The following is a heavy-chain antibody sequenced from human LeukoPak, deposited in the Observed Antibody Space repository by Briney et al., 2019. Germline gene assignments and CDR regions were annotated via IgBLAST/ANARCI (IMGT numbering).Heavy chain of an antibody. D-gene: IGHD4-17*01. CDR2: INAGNGNT. J-gene: IGHJ3*02. Sequence: GASVKVSCKASGYTFTSYAMHWVRQAPGQRLEWMGWINAGNGNTKYSQKFQGRVTITRDTSASTAYMELSSLRSEDTAVYYCARERASTEPDAFDIWGQGTMVTVSS. CDR3: ARERASTEPDAFDI. V-gene: IGHV1-3*01. CDR1: GYTFTSYA.